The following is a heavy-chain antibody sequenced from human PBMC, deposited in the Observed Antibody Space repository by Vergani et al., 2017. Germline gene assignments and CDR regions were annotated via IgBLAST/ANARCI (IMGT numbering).Heavy chain of an antibody. Sequence: QVQLVQSGAEVKKPGASVKVSCKASGGTFSSYTISWVRQAPGQGLEWMGRIIPILGIANYAQKFQGRVTINADKSTRTDYMALSSLRSEDTAVYYCARTMDQLARDYYYYYYMDVWGKGTTVTVSS. J-gene: IGHJ6*03. V-gene: IGHV1-69*02. D-gene: IGHD2-2*01. CDR2: IIPILGIA. CDR1: GGTFSSYT. CDR3: ARTMDQLARDYYYYYYMDV.